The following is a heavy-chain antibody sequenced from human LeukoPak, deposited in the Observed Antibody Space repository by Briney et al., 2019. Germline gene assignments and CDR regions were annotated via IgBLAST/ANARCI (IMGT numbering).Heavy chain of an antibody. CDR3: ARDSVAAGTEFDW. V-gene: IGHV1-2*02. D-gene: IGHD6-13*01. J-gene: IGHJ4*02. Sequence: SVKVSCKASGSTLTDYYIHWVRQATGQGREWMGWINPNSGGTKFAQKFQGRVTMTRDTSISTAYMELSSLRSDDTAVYYCARDSVAAGTEFDWWGQGTLVTVSS. CDR1: GSTLTDYY. CDR2: INPNSGGT.